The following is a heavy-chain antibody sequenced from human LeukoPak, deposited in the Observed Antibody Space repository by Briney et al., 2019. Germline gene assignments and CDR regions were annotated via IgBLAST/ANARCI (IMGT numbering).Heavy chain of an antibody. CDR3: AKDMTRGSGWLDY. V-gene: IGHV3-30*02. D-gene: IGHD6-19*01. Sequence: PGRSLRLSCAGTGFKFSDKAMHWVRQAPGKGLEWVAFIRYDGSNKYYADSVKGRFTISRDNSKNTLYLQMNSLRAEDTAVYYCAKDMTRGSGWLDYWGQGTLVTVSS. CDR1: GFKFSDKA. CDR2: IRYDGSNK. J-gene: IGHJ4*02.